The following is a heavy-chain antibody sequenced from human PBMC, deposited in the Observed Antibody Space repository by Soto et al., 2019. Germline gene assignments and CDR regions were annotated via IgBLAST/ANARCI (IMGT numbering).Heavy chain of an antibody. CDR1: GFTFRNYD. CDR2: ISAAGDP. Sequence: EVQLVESGGGLVQPGGSLRLSCEVSGFTFRNYDMHCVRQGTGKGLEWVSGISAAGDPDYADSVEGRFTISRENAQNSFFLQMNSLRVGDTAVYYCARTDRDFYGLDVWGQGTTVIVTS. V-gene: IGHV3-13*05. J-gene: IGHJ6*02. CDR3: ARTDRDFYGLDV.